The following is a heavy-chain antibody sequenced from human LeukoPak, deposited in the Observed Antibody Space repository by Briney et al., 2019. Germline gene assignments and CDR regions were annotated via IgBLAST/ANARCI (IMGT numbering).Heavy chain of an antibody. D-gene: IGHD3-22*01. V-gene: IGHV4-61*01. J-gene: IGHJ4*02. CDR3: AREGHYYDSSGYPRGYYPNFYFDY. CDR1: GGSVSSGSYY. CDR2: IYYSRST. Sequence: SETLSLTCTVSGGSVSSGSYYWSWIRQPPGKGLEWIGYIYYSRSTNYNPSLKSRVTISVDTSKNQFSLKLSSVTAADTAVYYCAREGHYYDSSGYPRGYYPNFYFDYWGQGTLVTVSS.